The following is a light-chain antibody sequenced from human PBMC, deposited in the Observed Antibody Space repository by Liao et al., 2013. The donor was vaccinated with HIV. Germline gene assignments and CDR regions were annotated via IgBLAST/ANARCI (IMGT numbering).Light chain of an antibody. Sequence: SYELTQPPSLSVSPGQTASITCSGDNLEDKYTSWYQQKSGQSPLLVIYEDSKRPSGIPERFSGSKSGNTATLTISGTQAMDEADYYCQAWDSSTNYVFGTGTQVTVL. CDR3: QAWDSSTNYV. CDR1: NLEDKY. J-gene: IGLJ1*01. CDR2: EDS. V-gene: IGLV3-1*01.